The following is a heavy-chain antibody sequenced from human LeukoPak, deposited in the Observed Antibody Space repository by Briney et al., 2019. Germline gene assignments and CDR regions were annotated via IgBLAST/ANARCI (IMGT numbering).Heavy chain of an antibody. Sequence: YTFTSYGISWVRQAPGXGLEWXXXXXXXNGNTNYAQKLQGRVTMTTDTSTSTAYMELRSLRSDDTAVYYCARDEHYDSSGYSDAFDIWGQGTMVTVSS. D-gene: IGHD3-22*01. V-gene: IGHV1-18*01. CDR2: XXXXNGNT. J-gene: IGHJ3*02. CDR1: YTFTSYG. CDR3: ARDEHYDSSGYSDAFDI.